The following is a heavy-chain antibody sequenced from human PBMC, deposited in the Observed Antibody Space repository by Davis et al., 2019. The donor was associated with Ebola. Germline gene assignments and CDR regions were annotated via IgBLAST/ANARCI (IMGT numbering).Heavy chain of an antibody. Sequence: GESLKISCAASGFTFSSYSMNWVRQAPGKGLEWVSSISSSSSYIYYADSVKGRFTISRDNSKDTLYLQMNSLRAEDTATYYCARYCHYPDCSYFDCWGQGTMVAVSS. V-gene: IGHV3-21*04. CDR2: ISSSSSYI. CDR1: GFTFSSYS. CDR3: ARYCHYPDCSYFDC. D-gene: IGHD3-16*01. J-gene: IGHJ4*02.